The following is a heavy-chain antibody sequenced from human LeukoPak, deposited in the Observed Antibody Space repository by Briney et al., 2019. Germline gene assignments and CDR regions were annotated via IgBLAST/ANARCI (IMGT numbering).Heavy chain of an antibody. J-gene: IGHJ4*02. V-gene: IGHV3-43*02. CDR3: AKAPGGIVGATEGYFDY. CDR2: ISGDGGST. CDR1: GFTFDDYA. D-gene: IGHD1-26*01. Sequence: PGGSLRLSCAASGFTFDDYAMHWVRQAPGKGLEWVSLISGDGGSTYYADSVKGRFTISRENSKNSLYLQMNSLRTEDTALYCCAKAPGGIVGATEGYFDYWGQGTLVTVSS.